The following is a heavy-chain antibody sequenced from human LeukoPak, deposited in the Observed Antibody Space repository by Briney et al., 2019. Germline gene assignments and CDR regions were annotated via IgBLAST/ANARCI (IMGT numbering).Heavy chain of an antibody. CDR3: ANCYYDSSGYYSPAFDI. Sequence: GGSLRLPCAASGFTFSSYAMSWVRQAPGKGLEWVSAISGSGGSTYYADSVKGRFTISRDNSKNTLYLQMNSLRAEDTAVYYCANCYYDSSGYYSPAFDIWGQGTMVTVSS. CDR2: ISGSGGST. V-gene: IGHV3-23*01. J-gene: IGHJ3*02. D-gene: IGHD3-22*01. CDR1: GFTFSSYA.